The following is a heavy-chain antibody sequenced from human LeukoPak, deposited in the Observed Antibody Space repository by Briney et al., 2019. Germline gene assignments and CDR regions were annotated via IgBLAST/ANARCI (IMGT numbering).Heavy chain of an antibody. J-gene: IGHJ3*02. V-gene: IGHV4-34*01. CDR2: INHNEST. CDR1: CGSFSGYY. CDR3: ARGQVSITMMVVVINAFDI. D-gene: IGHD3-22*01. Sequence: PSETLSLTCAVYCGSFSGYYWSWIRQPPGKGLEWIGEINHNESTNYNPSLKSRVTISVDTSKNQFSLKLSSVTAADTAVYYCARGQVSITMMVVVINAFDIWGEGTMVTVSS.